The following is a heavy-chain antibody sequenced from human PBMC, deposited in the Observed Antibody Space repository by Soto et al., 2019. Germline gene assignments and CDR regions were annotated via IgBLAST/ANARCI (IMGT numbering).Heavy chain of an antibody. J-gene: IGHJ6*02. CDR3: ARDIMVRGRSYYGMDV. Sequence: QVQLVESGGGVVQPGMSLRLSCAASGFTFSTYGVHWVRQAPGKGLEWVAVIWSDGSNEYYADSVKGRFTISRDNSKNMLFLQMDSLTTEDTAVYYCARDIMVRGRSYYGMDVWGQGTTVTVSS. CDR1: GFTFSTYG. CDR2: IWSDGSNE. V-gene: IGHV3-33*01. D-gene: IGHD3-10*01.